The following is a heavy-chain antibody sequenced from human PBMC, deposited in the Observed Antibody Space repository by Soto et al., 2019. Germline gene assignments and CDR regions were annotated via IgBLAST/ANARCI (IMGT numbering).Heavy chain of an antibody. V-gene: IGHV4-4*02. J-gene: IGHJ4*02. CDR3: ARVDTDVEEAGAFAY. Sequence: QVQLQESGPGLVKPSGTLSLTCAVSSRSISSSNWWRWVRQPPGKGLEWIGQIYHSVSTKYNPSLNSRVTISVDKSKNQFSLKLSSVPAADTAVYYCARVDTDVEEAGAFAYWGQGTLGTVSS. D-gene: IGHD6-13*01. CDR1: SRSISSSNW. CDR2: IYHSVST.